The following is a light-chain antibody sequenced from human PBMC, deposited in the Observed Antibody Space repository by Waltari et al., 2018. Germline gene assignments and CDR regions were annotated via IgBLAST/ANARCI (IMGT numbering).Light chain of an antibody. Sequence: EIVLTPSPATLSSSPGARATLTCRARPSVSNSLAWYQQKPGQAPRLLIYDASTRATGIPARFSGSGSGTDFTLTISSLEPEDFAVYYCQQRSNWPRFGGGTRVEI. J-gene: IGKJ4*02. V-gene: IGKV3-11*01. CDR2: DAS. CDR1: PSVSNS. CDR3: QQRSNWPR.